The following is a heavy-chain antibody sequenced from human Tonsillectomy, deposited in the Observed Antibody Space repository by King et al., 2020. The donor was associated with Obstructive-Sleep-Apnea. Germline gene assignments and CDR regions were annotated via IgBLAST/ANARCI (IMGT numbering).Heavy chain of an antibody. CDR1: GFTFVEHT. CDR2: ISWDGGRI. V-gene: IGHV3-43*01. J-gene: IGHJ4*02. D-gene: IGHD5-18*01. Sequence: VQLVESGGVVVQPGGSLRLSCAASGFTFVEHTMHWVRQGPKKGLEWVSLISWDGGRINHADSVKGRFTISRDNSKNSLFLQMNNLTTEDTALYYCVKDTHGYSSSFHNFDYWGQGTLVTVSS. CDR3: VKDTHGYSSSFHNFDY.